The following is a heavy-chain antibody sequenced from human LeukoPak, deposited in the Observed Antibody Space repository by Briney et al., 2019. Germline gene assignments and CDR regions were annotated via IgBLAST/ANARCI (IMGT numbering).Heavy chain of an antibody. V-gene: IGHV3-48*03. J-gene: IGHJ4*02. D-gene: IGHD3-10*01. CDR2: ISSSGSTI. CDR3: ARDRLGWFGELSDY. CDR1: GFTFSSYA. Sequence: GGSLRLSCAASGFTFSSYAMNWVRQAPGKGLEWVSYISSSGSTIYYADSVKGRFTISRDNAKDSLYLQMNSLRAEDTAVYYCARDRLGWFGELSDYWGQGTLVTVSS.